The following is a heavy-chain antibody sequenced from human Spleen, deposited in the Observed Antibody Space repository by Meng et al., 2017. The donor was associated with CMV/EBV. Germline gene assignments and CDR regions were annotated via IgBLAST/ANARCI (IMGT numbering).Heavy chain of an antibody. V-gene: IGHV3-21*01. Sequence: GESLKISCAASGFPFSTYYMNWVRQAPGKGLEWVSSISSSSSYIFHADSVKGRFTISRDNAKNSLYLQLNSLRAEDTAVYYCARFYGSGWFYGTDVWGQGTTVTVSS. CDR3: ARFYGSGWFYGTDV. CDR2: ISSSSSYI. CDR1: GFPFSTYY. J-gene: IGHJ6*02. D-gene: IGHD6-19*01.